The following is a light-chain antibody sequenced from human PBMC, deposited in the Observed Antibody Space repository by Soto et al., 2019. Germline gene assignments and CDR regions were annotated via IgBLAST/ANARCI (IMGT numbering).Light chain of an antibody. Sequence: LTQSQGNKKLSPGERATLSCRASQSVSISYLAWYQQKPGQAPRLLIYGASSRATGIPERFSGSGSGTDFTLTIGRLEPEDLEVYYCQQYDSLPRTFGQGTNVDIK. J-gene: IGKJ1*01. CDR2: GAS. V-gene: IGKV3-20*01. CDR1: QSVSISY. CDR3: QQYDSLPRT.